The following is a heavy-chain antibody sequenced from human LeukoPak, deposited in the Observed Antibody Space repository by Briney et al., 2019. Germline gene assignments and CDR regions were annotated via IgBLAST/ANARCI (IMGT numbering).Heavy chain of an antibody. CDR3: AKSIIGSKTYYNPTGLHFDY. Sequence: PGGSLRLSCAASGFIFEDYAMHWVRQVPGKGLEWVSGISWNSGSIGYADSVKGRFTISRDNAKNSLYLQMNSLRPEDTALYYCAKSIIGSKTYYNPTGLHFDYWGQGTLVTVSS. CDR2: ISWNSGSI. D-gene: IGHD3-10*01. V-gene: IGHV3-9*01. J-gene: IGHJ4*02. CDR1: GFIFEDYA.